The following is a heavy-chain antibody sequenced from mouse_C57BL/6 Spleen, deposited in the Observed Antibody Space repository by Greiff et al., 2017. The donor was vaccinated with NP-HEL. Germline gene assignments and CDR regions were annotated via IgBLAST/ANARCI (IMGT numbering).Heavy chain of an antibody. Sequence: VQLQQSGAELVRPGSSVKLSCKASGYTFTSYWMHWVKQRPIQGLEWIGNIDPSDSETHYNQKFKDKATLTVDKSSSTAYMQLSSLTSEDSAVYYCALDSSGPFAYWGQGTLVTVSA. CDR2: IDPSDSET. CDR1: GYTFTSYW. J-gene: IGHJ3*01. D-gene: IGHD3-2*02. CDR3: ALDSSGPFAY. V-gene: IGHV1-52*01.